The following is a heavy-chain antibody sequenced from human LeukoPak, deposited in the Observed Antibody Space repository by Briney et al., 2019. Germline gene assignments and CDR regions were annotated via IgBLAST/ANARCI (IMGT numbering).Heavy chain of an antibody. J-gene: IGHJ4*02. D-gene: IGHD6-6*01. Sequence: SETLSLTCAVYGGSFSGYYWSWIRQPPGKGLEWIGEINHSGSTNYNPSLKSRVTISVDTSKNQFSLKLSSVTAADTAVYYCARGPRSSIAARRIDYWGQGTLVTVSS. CDR2: INHSGST. CDR3: ARGPRSSIAARRIDY. V-gene: IGHV4-34*01. CDR1: GGSFSGYY.